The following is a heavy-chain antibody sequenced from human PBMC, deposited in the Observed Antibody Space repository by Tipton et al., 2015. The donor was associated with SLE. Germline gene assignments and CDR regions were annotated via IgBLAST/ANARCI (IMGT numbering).Heavy chain of an antibody. CDR2: INHSGST. CDR3: ARLTIFGVVIIGNYYYYMDV. D-gene: IGHD3-3*01. Sequence: TLSLTCAVYGGSFSGYYWSWIRQPPGKGLEWIGEINHSGSTNYNPSLKSRVTISVDTSKNQFSLKLSSVTAADTAVYCCARLTIFGVVIIGNYYYYMDVWGKGTTVTVSS. J-gene: IGHJ6*03. CDR1: GGSFSGYY. V-gene: IGHV4-34*01.